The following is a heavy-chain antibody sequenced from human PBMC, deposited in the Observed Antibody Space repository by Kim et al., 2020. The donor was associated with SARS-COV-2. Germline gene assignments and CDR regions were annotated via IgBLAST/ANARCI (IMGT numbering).Heavy chain of an antibody. CDR1: GYSFTSYW. V-gene: IGHV5-51*01. CDR2: IYPGDSDT. D-gene: IGHD6-13*01. CDR3: ARNIYVQNIAAAGIYYYYGMDV. J-gene: IGHJ6*02. Sequence: GESLKISCKGSGYSFTSYWIGWVRQMPGKGLEWMGIIYPGDSDTRYSPSFQGQVTISADKSISTAYLQWSSLKASDTAMYYCARNIYVQNIAAAGIYYYYGMDVWGQGTTVTVSS.